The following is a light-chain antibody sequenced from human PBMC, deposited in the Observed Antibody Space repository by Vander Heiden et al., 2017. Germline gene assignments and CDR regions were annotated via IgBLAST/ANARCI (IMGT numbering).Light chain of an antibody. J-gene: IGLJ1*01. CDR2: GNK. V-gene: IGLV1-40*01. CDR3: QAYDNSLSGSYV. Sequence: QSLLTHPPSVSGAPEQGVALSCSGGSSSIGAGFDVHWYQQLPGTAPKLLIYGNKNRRSGVPERFSGSKAGTSASLVITGLQAEDEAEYYCQAYDNSLSGSYVFGTGTKVTVL. CDR1: SSSIGAGFD.